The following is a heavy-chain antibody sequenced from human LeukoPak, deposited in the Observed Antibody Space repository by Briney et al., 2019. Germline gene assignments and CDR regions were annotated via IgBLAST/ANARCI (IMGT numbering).Heavy chain of an antibody. J-gene: IGHJ4*02. CDR3: AKSERDGYCDY. D-gene: IGHD5-24*01. V-gene: IGHV3-23*01. CDR2: ISSSGGYT. CDR1: GFTFSSYA. Sequence: GGSLRLSCAASGFTFSSYAMSWVRQAPGKGLEWVSAISSSGGYTYNADSVKGRFTISRDNSKNTLYLQMNSLRAEDTAVYYCAKSERDGYCDYWGQGTLVTVSS.